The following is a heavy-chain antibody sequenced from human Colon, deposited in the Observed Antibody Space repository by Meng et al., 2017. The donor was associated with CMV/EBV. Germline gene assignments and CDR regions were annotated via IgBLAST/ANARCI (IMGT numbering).Heavy chain of an antibody. V-gene: IGHV3-66*01. CDR2: IHASGAT. Sequence: VQLGWPGGGLIQPGGSLRLSCAASGFIGSNTYMGWVRQALGKGLEWVAAIHASGATFYADSVRGRFTISRDTYKNTFYLQLISLKVEDSATYHCASDPGHSASITYDFWGQGILVTVSS. J-gene: IGHJ4*02. CDR3: ASDPGHSASITYDF. CDR1: GFIGSNTY. D-gene: IGHD1-20*01.